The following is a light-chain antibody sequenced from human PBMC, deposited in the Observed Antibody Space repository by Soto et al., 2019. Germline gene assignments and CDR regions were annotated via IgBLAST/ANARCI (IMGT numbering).Light chain of an antibody. CDR3: QQFNSYLLT. CDR1: QGISSA. Sequence: AIQLTQSPSSLSASVGDRVTITCRASQGISSALAWYQQKPGKAPKLLIYDASSLESGVPSRFSGSGSGTDFTLNISILQPEDFATYYCQQFNSYLLTFGQGTRLEIK. V-gene: IGKV1-13*02. CDR2: DAS. J-gene: IGKJ5*01.